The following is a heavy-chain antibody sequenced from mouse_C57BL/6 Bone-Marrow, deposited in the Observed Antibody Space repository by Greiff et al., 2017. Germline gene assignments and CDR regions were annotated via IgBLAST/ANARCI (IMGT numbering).Heavy chain of an antibody. Sequence: QVTLKVSGPGILQPSQTLSLSCSFSGFSLSTSNMGIGWIRQPPGKRLEWLAHIWWNDDKYYKPSLKSRLTISKDTSNNQVFLKITSVDTADTATYYCAQMRIWVTTVVARNWYFDVWGTGTTVTVSS. CDR2: IWWNDDK. CDR3: AQMRIWVTTVVARNWYFDV. J-gene: IGHJ1*03. V-gene: IGHV8-5*01. CDR1: GFSLSTSNMG. D-gene: IGHD1-1*01.